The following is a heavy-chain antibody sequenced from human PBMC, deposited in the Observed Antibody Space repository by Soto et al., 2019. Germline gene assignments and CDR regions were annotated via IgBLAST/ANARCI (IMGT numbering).Heavy chain of an antibody. Sequence: PSETLSLTCNVSGDSMTKYYWSWIRQPAGKGLEWIGRIYTSGSTNYNPSLKSRVTMSIDTSNNHFSLNLKSVTAADTAVYYCARTVGAAYYFDLWGQGALVTVSS. CDR3: ARTVGAAYYFDL. V-gene: IGHV4-4*07. CDR2: IYTSGST. CDR1: GDSMTKYY. D-gene: IGHD1-26*01. J-gene: IGHJ4*02.